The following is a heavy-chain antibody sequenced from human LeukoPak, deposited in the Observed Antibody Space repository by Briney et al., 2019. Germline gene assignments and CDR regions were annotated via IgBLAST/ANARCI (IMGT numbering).Heavy chain of an antibody. CDR2: INYSGTT. CDR3: ARLSIVGATSSYYMDV. Sequence: PSETLSLTCAVSGDSFSSSSYYWGWTSHPPGKGLEWHGSINYSGTTYYNPSLKSRVTISVDTYKNQFSLRLSSVTVADTAVYYCARLSIVGATSSYYMDVWGKGTTVTVSS. J-gene: IGHJ6*03. CDR1: GDSFSSSSYY. V-gene: IGHV4-39*01. D-gene: IGHD1-26*01.